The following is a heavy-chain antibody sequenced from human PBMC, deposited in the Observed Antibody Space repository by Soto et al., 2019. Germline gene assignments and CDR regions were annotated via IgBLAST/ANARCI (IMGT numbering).Heavy chain of an antibody. CDR3: AKDNTVFGVVTAFDY. D-gene: IGHD3-3*01. CDR1: GFTFSNFA. CDR2: ASYGGTDE. J-gene: IGHJ4*02. V-gene: IGHV3-30-3*01. Sequence: QVQLVESGGGVVQPGRSLRLSCAASGFTFSNFAMHWVRQAPGKGLEWVAVASYGGTDEYYAESVKGRFTISRDNSKNTLYLQMNGLRADDTAVYYCAKDNTVFGVVTAFDYWGQGTLVTVSS.